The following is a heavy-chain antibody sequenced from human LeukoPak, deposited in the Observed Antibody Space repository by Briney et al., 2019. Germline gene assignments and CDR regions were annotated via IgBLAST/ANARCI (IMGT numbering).Heavy chain of an antibody. D-gene: IGHD6-19*01. V-gene: IGHV4-38-2*01. J-gene: IGHJ4*02. CDR3: ARHPSEEQWPYYFDY. CDR1: GYSISSDYY. CDR2: IYHSGST. Sequence: SETLSLTCAVSGYSISSDYYWGWIRQPPGNGLEWIGSIYHSGSTYYNPSLKSRVTMSVDTSRHQFSLTLTFVTAADTAVYYCARHPSEEQWPYYFDYWGQGTLVTVSS.